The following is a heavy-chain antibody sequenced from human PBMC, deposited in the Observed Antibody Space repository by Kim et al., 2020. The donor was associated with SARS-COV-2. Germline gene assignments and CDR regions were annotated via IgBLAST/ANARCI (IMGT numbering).Heavy chain of an antibody. CDR1: GGSISSYY. CDR2: ISYSGST. D-gene: IGHD2-15*01. Sequence: SETLSLTCTVSGGSISSYYWSWIRQPPGKGLEWIGYISYSGSTNYNLSLKSRVTISVDTSKNQFSLKLSSVTAADTAVYYCARDLMVAGTYAFDIWGQGTMVTVSS. J-gene: IGHJ3*02. V-gene: IGHV4-59*01. CDR3: ARDLMVAGTYAFDI.